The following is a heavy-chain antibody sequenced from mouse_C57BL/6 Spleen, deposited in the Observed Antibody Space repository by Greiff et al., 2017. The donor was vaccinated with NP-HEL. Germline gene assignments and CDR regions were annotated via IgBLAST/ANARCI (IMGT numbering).Heavy chain of an antibody. D-gene: IGHD1-3*01. Sequence: VMLVESGPGLVQPSQSLSITCTVSGFSLTSYGVHWVRQSPGKGLEWLGVIWSGGSTDYNAAFISRLSISKDNSKSQVFFKMNSLQADDTAIYYCARNDGSSYYYFDYWGQGTTLTVSS. CDR2: IWSGGST. CDR3: ARNDGSSYYYFDY. V-gene: IGHV2-2*01. J-gene: IGHJ2*01. CDR1: GFSLTSYG.